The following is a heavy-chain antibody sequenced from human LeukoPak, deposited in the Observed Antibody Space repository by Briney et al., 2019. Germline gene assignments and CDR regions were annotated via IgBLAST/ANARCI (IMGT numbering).Heavy chain of an antibody. Sequence: GALVKVSCKASGYTFTSYYMHWVRQAPGQGLEWMGIINPRGGSKSYAQKLQGRVTMTRDTSTSTVYMELSSLRSEDTAVYYCARAVAVAGNLYYYGMDVWGQGTTVTVSS. D-gene: IGHD6-19*01. CDR1: GYTFTSYY. J-gene: IGHJ6*02. CDR3: ARAVAVAGNLYYYGMDV. CDR2: INPRGGSK. V-gene: IGHV1-46*04.